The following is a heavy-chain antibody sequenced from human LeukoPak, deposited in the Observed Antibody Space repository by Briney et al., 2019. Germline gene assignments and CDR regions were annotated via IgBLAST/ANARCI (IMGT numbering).Heavy chain of an antibody. CDR3: ARDQGPNDVVPAEDGMDV. J-gene: IGHJ6*02. D-gene: IGHD2-2*01. CDR2: ISAYNGNT. V-gene: IGHV1-18*04. CDR1: GYTFTSYY. Sequence: ASVKVSCKASGYTFTSYYMHWVRQAPGQGLEWMGWISAYNGNTNYAQKLQGRVTMTTDTSTSTAYMELRSLRSDDTAVYYCARDQGPNDVVPAEDGMDVWGQGTTVTVSS.